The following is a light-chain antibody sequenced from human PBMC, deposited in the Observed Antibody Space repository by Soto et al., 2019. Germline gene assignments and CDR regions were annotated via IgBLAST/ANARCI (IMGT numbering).Light chain of an antibody. CDR2: GAS. CDR1: QSISGSY. Sequence: EIVLTQSPGTLSLSPGERATLSCRASQSISGSYLAWYQQKPGQAPRLLIYGASSRATGIPDRFSGSGSGTVFTLTISRLEPEDFAVYYCQQYGSSPYTFGQGTKLEIK. CDR3: QQYGSSPYT. V-gene: IGKV3-20*01. J-gene: IGKJ2*01.